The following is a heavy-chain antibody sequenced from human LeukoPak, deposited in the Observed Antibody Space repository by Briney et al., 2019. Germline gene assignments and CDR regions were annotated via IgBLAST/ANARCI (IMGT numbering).Heavy chain of an antibody. Sequence: GGSLRLSCAASGFTFSSYSMNWVRQAPGKGLEWVSSISSSSSYIYYADSVKGRFTISRDNAKNSLYLQMNSLRAEDTAVYYCARDRARLGSGYYYLFDYWGQGTLVTVSS. CDR2: ISSSSSYI. V-gene: IGHV3-21*01. D-gene: IGHD3-22*01. CDR1: GFTFSSYS. CDR3: ARDRARLGSGYYYLFDY. J-gene: IGHJ4*02.